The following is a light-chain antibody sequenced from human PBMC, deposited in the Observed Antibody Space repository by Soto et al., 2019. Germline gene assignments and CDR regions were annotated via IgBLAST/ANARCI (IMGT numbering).Light chain of an antibody. J-gene: IGKJ1*01. CDR3: QQYFSWPRT. V-gene: IGKV3-15*01. Sequence: EIVMTQSPATLSVSPGVPATLSCGASQSVSTNLAWYQQKPGQAPRLLIYSASTRATGIPARFSVGGSGTEFTLIISSLQSEDFAEYYCQQYFSWPRTFGQGTKVEI. CDR1: QSVSTN. CDR2: SAS.